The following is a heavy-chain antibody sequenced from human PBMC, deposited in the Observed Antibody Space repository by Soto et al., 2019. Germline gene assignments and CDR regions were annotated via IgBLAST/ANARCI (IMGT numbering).Heavy chain of an antibody. Sequence: PGGSLRLSCAASGFTFSSYSMNWVRQAPGKGLEWVSYISSSSSTIYYAGSVKGRFTISRDNAKNSLYLQMNSLRAEDTAVYYCARDLGSSWYPEYFQHWGQGTLVTVS. J-gene: IGHJ1*01. CDR2: ISSSSSTI. D-gene: IGHD6-13*01. CDR3: ARDLGSSWYPEYFQH. V-gene: IGHV3-48*01. CDR1: GFTFSSYS.